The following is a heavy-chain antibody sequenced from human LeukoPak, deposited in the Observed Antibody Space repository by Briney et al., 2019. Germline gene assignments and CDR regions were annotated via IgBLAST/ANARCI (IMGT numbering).Heavy chain of an antibody. Sequence: SETLSLTCTVSGGSISSYYWSWIRQPAGKGLEWIRRIYTSGSTNYNPSLKSRVTMSIDTSKNQFSLKLSSVTAADTAVYYCARDRYYDSSGYSNYYYYGMDVWGQGTTVTVSS. J-gene: IGHJ6*02. CDR2: IYTSGST. D-gene: IGHD3-22*01. V-gene: IGHV4-4*07. CDR3: ARDRYYDSSGYSNYYYYGMDV. CDR1: GGSISSYY.